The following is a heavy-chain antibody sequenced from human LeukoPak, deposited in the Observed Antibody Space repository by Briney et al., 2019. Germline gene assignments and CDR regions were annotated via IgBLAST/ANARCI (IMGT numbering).Heavy chain of an antibody. CDR2: ISGYIGQT. J-gene: IGHJ6*02. CDR3: GRGKYSYYYGTDV. CDR1: GFTFGSFG. Sequence: ASVKVSCKASGFTFGSFGISWVRQAPGQGLEWMGWISGYIGQTRYAQKFQGRVTMTTGTSTSTAYMELKSLRSDATAVYYCGRGKYSYYYGTDVWGQGTTVTVSS. V-gene: IGHV1-18*04. D-gene: IGHD2/OR15-2a*01.